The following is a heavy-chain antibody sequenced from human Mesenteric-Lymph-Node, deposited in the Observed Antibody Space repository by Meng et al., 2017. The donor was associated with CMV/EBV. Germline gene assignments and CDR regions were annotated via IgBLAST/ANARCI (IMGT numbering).Heavy chain of an antibody. CDR2: INPSGGST. CDR3: ASAARGWFDP. CDR1: RYTFTSYY. Sequence: ASVQVSCKASRYTFTSYYMHWVRQAPGQGLEWMGIINPSGGSTSYAQKFQGRVTITRNTSIRTAYMELSSLRSEDTAVYYCASAARGWFDPWGQGTLVTVSS. V-gene: IGHV1-46*01. J-gene: IGHJ5*02. D-gene: IGHD3-10*01.